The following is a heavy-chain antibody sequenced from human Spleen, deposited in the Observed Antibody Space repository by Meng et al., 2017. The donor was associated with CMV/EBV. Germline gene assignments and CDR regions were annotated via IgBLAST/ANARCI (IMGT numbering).Heavy chain of an antibody. J-gene: IGHJ4*02. CDR2: TSYSGST. CDR3: ASAWGYCSSPSCSRFDY. CDR1: SITGSPYY. Sequence: SITGSPYYWGWIRQPPGKGLEWIATTSYSGSTYYNPSLKSRVTISVDTSKNQFSLRLRSVTAADTARYYCASAWGYCSSPSCSRFDYWGQGLLVTVSS. V-gene: IGHV4-39*01. D-gene: IGHD2-2*01.